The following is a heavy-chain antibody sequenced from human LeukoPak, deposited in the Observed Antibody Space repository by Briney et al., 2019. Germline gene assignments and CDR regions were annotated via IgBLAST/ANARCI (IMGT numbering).Heavy chain of an antibody. D-gene: IGHD3-22*01. CDR3: ARGNRDSSGFYYYYGMDV. Sequence: GGSLRLSCAASGFTFDDYAMFWVRQAPGKGLEWVSGISWNSKNIGYAASVKGRFTISRDNAKNSLYLQMNSLRVEDTAFYYCARGNRDSSGFYYYYGMDVWGQGTTVTVSS. CDR1: GFTFDDYA. CDR2: ISWNSKNI. V-gene: IGHV3-9*01. J-gene: IGHJ6*02.